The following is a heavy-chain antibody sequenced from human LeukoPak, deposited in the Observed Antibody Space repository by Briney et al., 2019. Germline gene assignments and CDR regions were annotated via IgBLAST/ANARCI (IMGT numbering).Heavy chain of an antibody. CDR3: ARGGVAAKYYFDF. J-gene: IGHJ4*02. V-gene: IGHV4-59*11. CDR1: GGSISPLY. CDR2: IYYSGTT. D-gene: IGHD3-10*01. Sequence: SETLSLTCTVSGGSISPLYWSWIRQPPGKGLEFIGYIYYSGTTNFNPSLKSRVTLSVDTSKNQISLKLNSVTAADTAVYYCARGGVAAKYYFDFWGQGTLVTVSS.